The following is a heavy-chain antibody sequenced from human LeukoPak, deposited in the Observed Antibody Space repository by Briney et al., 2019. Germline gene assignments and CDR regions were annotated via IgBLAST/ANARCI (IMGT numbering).Heavy chain of an antibody. CDR3: ATNYYASWFYGY. D-gene: IGHD3-22*01. Sequence: GGSLRLSCAASGFTFSSYSMNWVRQAPGKGPEWVSYISSSSSTIYYADSVKGRFTISRDNAKNSLYLQMSSLRAEDTAVYYCATNYYASWFYGYWGQGTLVTVSS. CDR1: GFTFSSYS. V-gene: IGHV3-48*01. J-gene: IGHJ4*02. CDR2: ISSSSSTI.